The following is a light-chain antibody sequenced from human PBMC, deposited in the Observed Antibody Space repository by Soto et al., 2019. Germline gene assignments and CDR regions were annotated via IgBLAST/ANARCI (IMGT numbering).Light chain of an antibody. CDR1: QSISSY. V-gene: IGKV1-39*01. CDR2: AAS. CDR3: HQSYTTPT. Sequence: DIQMTQSPPSLSASVGDRVTITCRASQSISSYLNWYQQKPGKALRLLIYAASSLQSGVPSRFSGSGSGTDFTLTISSLQPEDFATYYCHQSYTTPTFGLGTRLEIK. J-gene: IGKJ5*01.